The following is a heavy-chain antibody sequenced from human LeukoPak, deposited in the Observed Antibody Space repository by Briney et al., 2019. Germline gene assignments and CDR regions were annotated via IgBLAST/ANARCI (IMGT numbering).Heavy chain of an antibody. Sequence: ASVKVSCKASGYTYTGYYMHWVRQAPGQGLEWMGRINPNSGGTNYAQKFQGRVTMTRDTSISTAYMELSRLRSDDTAVYYCARDRITMVRGVYNWFDPWGQGTLVTVSS. D-gene: IGHD3-10*01. CDR1: GYTYTGYY. J-gene: IGHJ5*02. V-gene: IGHV1-2*06. CDR2: INPNSGGT. CDR3: ARDRITMVRGVYNWFDP.